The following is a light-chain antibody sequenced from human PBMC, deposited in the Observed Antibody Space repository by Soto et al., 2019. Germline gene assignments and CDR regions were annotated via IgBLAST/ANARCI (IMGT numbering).Light chain of an antibody. CDR3: QQYSTYTPRT. CDR2: GTS. CDR1: QGIRNN. J-gene: IGKJ1*01. V-gene: IGKV1-17*01. Sequence: DIQMTQSPSSLFASVGDRVSIACRASQGIRNNLGWYQQRPGRAPKRLIYGTSNLQTGVPSRFSGSGSGTEFTLTISSLQPDDFATYYCQQYSTYTPRTFGQGTKVDIK.